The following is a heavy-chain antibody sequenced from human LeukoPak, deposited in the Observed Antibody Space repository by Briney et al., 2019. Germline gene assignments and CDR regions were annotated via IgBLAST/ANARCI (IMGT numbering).Heavy chain of an antibody. CDR1: GFTFSSYS. D-gene: IGHD6-6*01. CDR3: ARDGEQLVRFDY. J-gene: IGHJ4*02. CDR2: ISSSSSYI. V-gene: IGHV3-21*01. Sequence: GGSLRLSCAASGFTFSSYSMNWVRQAPGKGLEWVSSISSSSSYIYYADPVKGRFTISRDNAKNSLYLQMNSLRAEDTAVYYCARDGEQLVRFDYWGQGTLVTVSS.